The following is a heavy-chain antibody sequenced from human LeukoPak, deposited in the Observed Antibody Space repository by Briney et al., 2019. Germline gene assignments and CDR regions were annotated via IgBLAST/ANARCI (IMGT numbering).Heavy chain of an antibody. D-gene: IGHD5-24*01. CDR3: ARDADGYQN. CDR2: IPPNSGGT. V-gene: IGHV1-2*02. CDR1: GYIFADYY. Sequence: ASVKVSCKTSGYIFADYYLHSVRHAPGQRLEWMGWIPPNSGGTNIARKFQGRVTMTRDTSTSTAYMELSRLTSDDTAVYYCARDADGYQNWGQGTLVTVSS. J-gene: IGHJ4*02.